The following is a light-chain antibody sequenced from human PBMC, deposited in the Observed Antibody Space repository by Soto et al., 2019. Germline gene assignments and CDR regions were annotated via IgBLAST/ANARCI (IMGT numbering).Light chain of an antibody. V-gene: IGLV2-11*01. CDR3: YSNAGSYTFV. CDR1: SSDVGGYNY. CDR2: DVS. J-gene: IGLJ1*01. Sequence: QSALTQPRSVSGSPGQSVTISCTGTSSDVGGYNYVSWYQQHPGRAPKVMIYDVSTRPSGVPDRFSGSKSGNTASLTISELQAEDEADYYCYSNAGSYTFVFGTGTKLTVL.